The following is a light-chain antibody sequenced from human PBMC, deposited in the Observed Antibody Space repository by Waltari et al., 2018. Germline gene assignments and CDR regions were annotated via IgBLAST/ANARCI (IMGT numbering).Light chain of an antibody. J-gene: IGKJ1*01. Sequence: DIVMTQSPLSLSVTPGEPASISCKSSQSLLHGSGNTFLDWYLQKPGQSPQLLIYLISNRASGVPDRLSGSGSGTDFTLKISRVEAEDVGVYFCMQARQTPWTFGQGTKVEIK. CDR1: QSLLHGSGNTF. CDR2: LIS. V-gene: IGKV2-28*01. CDR3: MQARQTPWT.